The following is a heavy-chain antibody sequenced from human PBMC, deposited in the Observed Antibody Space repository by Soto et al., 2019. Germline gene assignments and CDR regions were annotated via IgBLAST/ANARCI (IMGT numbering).Heavy chain of an antibody. CDR1: GFTFSSYG. D-gene: IGHD3-22*01. V-gene: IGHV3-30*18. Sequence: QVQLVESGGGVVQPGRSLRLSCAASGFTFSSYGMHWVRQAPGKGLEWVAVISYDGSNKYYADSVKGRFTISRDNSKNTLYLQMNSLRAEDTAVYYCAKDYYYDSSGYYPLGYWGQGTLVTVSS. CDR3: AKDYYYDSSGYYPLGY. CDR2: ISYDGSNK. J-gene: IGHJ4*02.